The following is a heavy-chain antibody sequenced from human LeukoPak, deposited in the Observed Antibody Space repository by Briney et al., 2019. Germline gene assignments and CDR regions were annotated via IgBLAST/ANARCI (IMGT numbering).Heavy chain of an antibody. CDR1: GFTSTNYW. D-gene: IGHD3-9*01. Sequence: PGGSLRLSCEVSGFTSTNYWMSWVRQAPGQGLEWVANIKQDGSEKNYLDSVEGRFTISRDNAKNSLSLQMNSLRDEDTAVYYCAGGLLRYSDYWGRGTLVTVSS. CDR2: IKQDGSEK. V-gene: IGHV3-7*02. CDR3: AGGLLRYSDY. J-gene: IGHJ4*02.